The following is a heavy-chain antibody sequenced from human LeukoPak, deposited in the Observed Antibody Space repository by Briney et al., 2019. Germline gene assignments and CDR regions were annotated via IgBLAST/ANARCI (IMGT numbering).Heavy chain of an antibody. CDR1: GGTFSSYA. D-gene: IGHD4-17*01. CDR3: ARDSGYGDYFDY. CDR2: IIPIFGTA. V-gene: IGHV1-69*13. J-gene: IGHJ4*02. Sequence: GASVKVSCRASGGTFSSYAISWVRQAPGQGLGWMGGIIPIFGTANYAQKFQGRATITADESTSTAYMELSSLRSEDTAVYYCARDSGYGDYFDYWGQGTLVTVS.